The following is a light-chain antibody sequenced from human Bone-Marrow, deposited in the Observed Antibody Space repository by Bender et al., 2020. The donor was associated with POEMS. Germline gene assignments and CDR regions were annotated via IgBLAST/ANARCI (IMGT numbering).Light chain of an antibody. Sequence: QSALTQPASVSGSPGQSITISCTGTSSDVGSYNLVSWYQQHPGKAPKLMIYEGNTRPSGVSNRFSGSKSGNTASLTISGLQADDESDYYCCSYAGDYTWVFGGGTKLTVL. CDR2: EGN. V-gene: IGLV2-23*01. J-gene: IGLJ3*02. CDR3: CSYAGDYTWV. CDR1: SSDVGSYNL.